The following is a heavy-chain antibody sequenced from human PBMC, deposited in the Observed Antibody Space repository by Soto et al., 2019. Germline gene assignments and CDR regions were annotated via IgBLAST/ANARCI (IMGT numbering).Heavy chain of an antibody. CDR2: IWSDGNNR. CDR1: GFMFSNHG. CDR3: VGGTNGNAEASNN. V-gene: IGHV3-33*01. J-gene: IGHJ4*02. D-gene: IGHD2-2*01. Sequence: QVQLVESGGGVVQPGRSLRLSCAASGFMFSNHGMHWVRQAPGKGLEWVAVIWSDGNNRYYADSVKGRFTISRDNSKNPLYCQMTGLRPKDRAGFTCVGGTNGNAEASNNGGKETLVTASP.